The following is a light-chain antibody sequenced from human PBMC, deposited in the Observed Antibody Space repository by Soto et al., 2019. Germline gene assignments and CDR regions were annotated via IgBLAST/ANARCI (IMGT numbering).Light chain of an antibody. CDR1: QSVSSSY. CDR2: GAS. Sequence: EHVLRRSPGTLSLCTGERATVSSRASQSVSSSYLAWSQRKPGQAPRLVIYGASIRATGIPDRFSGSGSGTDFTLTIRRLEPEEFAVDHCHRFSLPRTFGQATK. J-gene: IGKJ1*01. V-gene: IGKV3-20*01. CDR3: HRFSLPRT.